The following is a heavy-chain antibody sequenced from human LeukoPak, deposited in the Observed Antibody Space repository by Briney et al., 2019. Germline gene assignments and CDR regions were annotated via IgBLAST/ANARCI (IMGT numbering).Heavy chain of an antibody. CDR2: ISSSGSYI. V-gene: IGHV3-21*01. J-gene: IGHJ4*02. CDR3: VKITSVTGGDC. Sequence: PGGSLRLSCTTSGFTFSSYSMNWVRQAPGKGLEWVSSISSSGSYISYPDSVKGRFTISRDNSKNTLYLQMSSLRAEDTAVYYCVKITSVTGGDCWGQGTRLTVSS. CDR1: GFTFSSYS. D-gene: IGHD1-1*01.